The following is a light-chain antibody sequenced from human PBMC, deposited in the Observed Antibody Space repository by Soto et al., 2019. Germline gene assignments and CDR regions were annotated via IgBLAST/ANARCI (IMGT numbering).Light chain of an antibody. V-gene: IGKV3-20*01. CDR2: GAS. Sequence: EIVLTQSPGPLSLSPGERATLSCRASQSFSSNYLAWYQQKPGQAPRLLIYGASSRATGVPDRFSGSGSGTDFTLTISRLEPEDFAVYYCQQYGTSPPFAFGQGTKVEIK. J-gene: IGKJ2*01. CDR3: QQYGTSPPFA. CDR1: QSFSSNY.